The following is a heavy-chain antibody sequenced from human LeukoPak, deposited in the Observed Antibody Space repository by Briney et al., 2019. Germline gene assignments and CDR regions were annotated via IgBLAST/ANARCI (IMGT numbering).Heavy chain of an antibody. Sequence: SVKVSCKASGGTFSSYAISWVRQAPGQGLQWMGGIIPIFGTANYAQKFQGRVTITADESTSTAYMELSSLRSEDTAVYYCARTDLGNVAFDYWGQGTLVTVSS. J-gene: IGHJ4*02. V-gene: IGHV1-69*13. CDR1: GGTFSSYA. D-gene: IGHD2-2*03. CDR2: IIPIFGTA. CDR3: ARTDLGNVAFDY.